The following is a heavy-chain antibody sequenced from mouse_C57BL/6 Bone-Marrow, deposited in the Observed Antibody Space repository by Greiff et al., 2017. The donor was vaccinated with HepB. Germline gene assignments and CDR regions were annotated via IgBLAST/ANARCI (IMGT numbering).Heavy chain of an antibody. V-gene: IGHV1-81*01. Sequence: VKLMESGAELARPGASVKLSCKASGYTFTSYGISWVKQRTGQGLEWIGEIYPRSGNTYYNEKFKGKATLTADKSSSTAYMELRSLTSEDSAVYFCAGYYYGRDAMDYWGQGTSVSVSS. CDR1: GYTFTSYG. D-gene: IGHD1-1*01. J-gene: IGHJ4*01. CDR3: AGYYYGRDAMDY. CDR2: IYPRSGNT.